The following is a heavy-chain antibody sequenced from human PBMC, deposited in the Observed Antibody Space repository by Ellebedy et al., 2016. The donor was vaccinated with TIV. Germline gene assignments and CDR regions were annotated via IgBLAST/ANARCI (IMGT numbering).Heavy chain of an antibody. CDR2: INPGDSDT. CDR3: ARMVYGSGWDGYFDP. V-gene: IGHV5-51*01. CDR1: GYSFSDYW. J-gene: IGHJ5*02. Sequence: GESLKISCKCSGYSFSDYWIGWVRQMPGKGLEWMGIINPGDSDTRYSPSFQGQVTVSADKSITTAYLQWSSLKASDTAVYYCARMVYGSGWDGYFDPWGQGTLVTVSP. D-gene: IGHD6-19*01.